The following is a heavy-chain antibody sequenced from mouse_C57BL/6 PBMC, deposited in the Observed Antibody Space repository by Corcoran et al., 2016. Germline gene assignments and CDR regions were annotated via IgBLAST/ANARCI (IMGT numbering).Heavy chain of an antibody. D-gene: IGHD2-4*01. CDR2: INTYSGVP. J-gene: IGHJ1*03. CDR3: ARGNDYDGYFDV. Sequence: QIQLVQSGPELKKPGETVKISCKASGYTFTTYGSSWVKQAPGKGLKWMGWINTYSGVPTYADDFKGRFAFSLETSASTAYLQINNLKNEDTATYVCARGNDYDGYFDVWGTGTTVTVSS. V-gene: IGHV9-3*01. CDR1: GYTFTTYG.